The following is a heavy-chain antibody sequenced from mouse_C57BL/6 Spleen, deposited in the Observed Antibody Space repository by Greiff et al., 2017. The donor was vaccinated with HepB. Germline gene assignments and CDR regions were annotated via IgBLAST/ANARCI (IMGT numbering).Heavy chain of an antibody. CDR2: ISSGGDYI. Sequence: EVKVVESGEGLVKPGGSLKLSCAASGFTFSSYAMSWVRQTPEKRLEWVAYISSGGDYIYYADTVKGRFTISRDNARNTLYLQMSSLKSEDTAMYYCTREGDYYYAMDYWGQGTSVTVSS. CDR1: GFTFSSYA. CDR3: TREGDYYYAMDY. J-gene: IGHJ4*01. D-gene: IGHD3-3*01. V-gene: IGHV5-9-1*02.